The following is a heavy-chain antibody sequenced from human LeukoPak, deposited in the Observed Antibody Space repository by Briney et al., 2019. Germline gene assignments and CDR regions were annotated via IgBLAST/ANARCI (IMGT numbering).Heavy chain of an antibody. CDR2: INAGNGNT. CDR3: ARDSSTHYDFWSGYPYYYYYGMDV. CDR1: GYTFTSYA. V-gene: IGHV1-3*01. J-gene: IGHJ6*02. D-gene: IGHD3-3*01. Sequence: ASVKVSCKASGYTFTSYAMHWVRQAPGQRLEWMGWINAGNGNTKYSQKFQGRVTITRDTSASTAYMELSSLRSEDTAVYYCARDSSTHYDFWSGYPYYYYYGMDVWGQGTTVTVSS.